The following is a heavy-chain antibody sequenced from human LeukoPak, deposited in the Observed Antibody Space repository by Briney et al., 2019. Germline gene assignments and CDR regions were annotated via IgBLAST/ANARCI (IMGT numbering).Heavy chain of an antibody. CDR3: AKDLLSGSPDY. J-gene: IGHJ4*02. V-gene: IGHV3-30*18. CDR2: ISYDGSNK. CDR1: GFTFSSYG. Sequence: GGSLRLSCAASGFTFSSYGMHWVRQAPGKGLEWVAVISYDGSNKYYADSVKGRFTISRDNSKNTLYLQMNSLRAEDTAVYYCAKDLLSGSPDYWGQGTLVTVSS. D-gene: IGHD1-26*01.